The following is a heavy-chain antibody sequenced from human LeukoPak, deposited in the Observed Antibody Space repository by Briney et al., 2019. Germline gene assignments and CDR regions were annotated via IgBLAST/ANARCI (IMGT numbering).Heavy chain of an antibody. CDR3: ARDTYGSDY. V-gene: IGHV1-46*01. CDR1: GYTFIDYY. J-gene: IGHJ4*02. D-gene: IGHD3-10*01. Sequence: ASVKVSCKASGYTFIDYYMHWVRQAPGQGLEWMGKITPTSGDTMYAQKFQDRVTMTRDMSTSTVYMELSSLRSEDTAVYFCARDTYGSDYWGQGTRVTVSA. CDR2: ITPTSGDT.